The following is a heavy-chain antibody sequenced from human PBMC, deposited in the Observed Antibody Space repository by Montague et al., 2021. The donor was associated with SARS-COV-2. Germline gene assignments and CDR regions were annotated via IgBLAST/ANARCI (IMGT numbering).Heavy chain of an antibody. D-gene: IGHD3-3*01. CDR2: INHSGST. CDR1: GGSFSGYY. CDR3: ARGYQLRFLEWSSRQSTFDY. V-gene: IGHV4-34*01. Sequence: SETRSLTCAVYGGSFSGYYWSWIRQPPGKGLEWIGEINHSGSTNYNPSLKSRVTISVDTSKNQFSLKLISVTAADTAVYYCARGYQLRFLEWSSRQSTFDYWGQGTLVTVSS. J-gene: IGHJ4*02.